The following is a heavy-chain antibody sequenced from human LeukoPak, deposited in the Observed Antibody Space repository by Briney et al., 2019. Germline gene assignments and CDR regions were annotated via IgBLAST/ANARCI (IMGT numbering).Heavy chain of an antibody. V-gene: IGHV4-34*01. Sequence: SGTLSLTCAIYDGSFSGFYWSWIRQPPGKGLEWIGEINHSGSTNYNPSLKSRVTISVDASKNQFSLKLSSVTAADTAVYYCAGRTGGFDYWGQGTLVTVSS. CDR1: DGSFSGFY. CDR2: INHSGST. CDR3: AGRTGGFDY. J-gene: IGHJ4*02. D-gene: IGHD2-8*02.